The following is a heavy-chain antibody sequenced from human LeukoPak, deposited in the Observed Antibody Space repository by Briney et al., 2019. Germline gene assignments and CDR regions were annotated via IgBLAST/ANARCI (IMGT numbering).Heavy chain of an antibody. CDR2: ISYDGSNK. V-gene: IGHV3-30*18. CDR1: GFTFSSYG. Sequence: GGSLRLSCAASGFTFSSYGMHWVRQAPGKGLERVAVISYDGSNKYYADSVKGRFTISRDSSKNTLYLQMNSLRAEDTAVYYCAKDSRVVSSLNYFDYWGQGTLVTVSS. D-gene: IGHD2-15*01. J-gene: IGHJ4*02. CDR3: AKDSRVVSSLNYFDY.